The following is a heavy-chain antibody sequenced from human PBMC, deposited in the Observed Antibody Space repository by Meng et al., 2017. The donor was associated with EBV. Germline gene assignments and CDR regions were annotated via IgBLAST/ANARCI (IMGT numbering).Heavy chain of an antibody. CDR3: ASESGRGFTPDY. CDR2: LIPMVGAP. J-gene: IGHJ4*02. Sequence: QVQLVQSGAWVKKPGSSGKVSCRTSGGTFRSDAVSWVRQAPGQGLEWMGGLIPMVGAPHYAQKFQGRVTIIADESTSTHSMELNSLRSEDTAMYYCASESGRGFTPDYWGQGTLVTVSS. V-gene: IGHV1-69*01. CDR1: GGTFRSDA. D-gene: IGHD3-10*01.